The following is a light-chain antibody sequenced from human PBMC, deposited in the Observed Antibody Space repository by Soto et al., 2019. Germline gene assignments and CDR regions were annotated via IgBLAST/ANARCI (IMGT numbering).Light chain of an antibody. Sequence: DIQMTQSPSTLSASVGDRVTITCRASQSISNWLAWYQQKPGKAPKILIYDASSLESGVPSRFSGSGSGTEFTLTISSLQPDDFATYYCQQYNILSTFGPGTKVDIK. CDR2: DAS. CDR1: QSISNW. J-gene: IGKJ3*01. CDR3: QQYNILST. V-gene: IGKV1-5*01.